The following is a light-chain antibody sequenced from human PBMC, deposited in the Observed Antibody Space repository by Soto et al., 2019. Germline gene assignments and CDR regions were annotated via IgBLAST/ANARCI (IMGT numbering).Light chain of an antibody. CDR1: QSVGSY. Sequence: EIVMTQSPATLSVSPGERATLSCRASQSVGSYLAWYQQRPGQAPRLLIYGASSRATDIPDRFSGSGSGTEFTLTISRLEPEDFAVYYCQQYGNSPITFGQGTRLEIK. CDR2: GAS. V-gene: IGKV3-20*01. CDR3: QQYGNSPIT. J-gene: IGKJ5*01.